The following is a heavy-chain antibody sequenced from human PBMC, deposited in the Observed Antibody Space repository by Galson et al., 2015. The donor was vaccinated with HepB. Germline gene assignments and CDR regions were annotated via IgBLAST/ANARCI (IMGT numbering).Heavy chain of an antibody. CDR2: IIPLFGSA. CDR1: GVTFSSYA. D-gene: IGHD3-22*01. Sequence: SVKVSCKASGVTFSSYAISWLRQAPGQGLEWMGGIIPLFGSANYAQKLQGRVTITADESTSTAYMELSSLRSEDTALYYCARQHDGSGYYPYWGQGTLVTVSS. CDR3: ARQHDGSGYYPY. J-gene: IGHJ4*02. V-gene: IGHV1-69*13.